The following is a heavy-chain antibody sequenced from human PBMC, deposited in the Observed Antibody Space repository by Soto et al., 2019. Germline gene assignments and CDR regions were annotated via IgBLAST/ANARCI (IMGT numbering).Heavy chain of an antibody. CDR2: TYYRSKWYN. D-gene: IGHD3-3*01. Sequence: SQTLSLTCAISGDSVSSNSAAWNWIRQSPSRGLEWLGRTYYRSKWYNDYAVSVKSRITINPDTSKNQFSLQLNSVTPEDTAVYYCARDKDGADYDFWSGYYRGWFDPWGQGTLVTVS. CDR1: GDSVSSNSAA. J-gene: IGHJ5*02. V-gene: IGHV6-1*01. CDR3: ARDKDGADYDFWSGYYRGWFDP.